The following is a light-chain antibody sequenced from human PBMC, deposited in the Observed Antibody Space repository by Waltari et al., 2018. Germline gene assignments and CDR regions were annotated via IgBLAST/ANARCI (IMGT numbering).Light chain of an antibody. CDR3: AAWDGSLNGAV. CDR1: SSNIGSNT. Sequence: QSVLTQPPSASGTPGPRVTISCSGRSSNIGSNTVNWYQQLPGTAPKLRMYSNNGLPSGVPDRFTGSKSGTSASLDIIVFQSQDEADDDCAAWDGSLNGAVFGGGTKLTVL. CDR2: SNN. V-gene: IGLV1-44*01. J-gene: IGLJ2*01.